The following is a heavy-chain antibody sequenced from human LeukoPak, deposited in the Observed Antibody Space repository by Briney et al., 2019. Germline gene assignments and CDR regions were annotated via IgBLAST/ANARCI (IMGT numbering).Heavy chain of an antibody. Sequence: ASVKVSCKASGYTFTGYYMHWVRQAPGQGLEWMGWINPNSGGTNYAQKFQGRVTMTGDTSISTAYMELSRLRSDDTAVYYCARELSGGYSYGYDYWGQGTLVTVSS. D-gene: IGHD5-18*01. CDR1: GYTFTGYY. J-gene: IGHJ4*02. V-gene: IGHV1-2*02. CDR3: ARELSGGYSYGYDY. CDR2: INPNSGGT.